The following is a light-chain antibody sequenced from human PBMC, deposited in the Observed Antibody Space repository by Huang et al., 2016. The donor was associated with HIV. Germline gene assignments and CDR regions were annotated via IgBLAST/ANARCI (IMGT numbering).Light chain of an antibody. V-gene: IGKV3-15*01. CDR3: QQYDDWPLT. CDR2: GAS. J-gene: IGKJ4*01. CDR1: QSVRSI. Sequence: EIVMTQSPASLSVSPGETATLSCRASQSVRSILAWYQQKPGLAPRLLIYGASTRATGIPGRFSGSGSGTEFTLTINGLKSEDFAVYYCQQYDDWPLTFGGGTKVEMK.